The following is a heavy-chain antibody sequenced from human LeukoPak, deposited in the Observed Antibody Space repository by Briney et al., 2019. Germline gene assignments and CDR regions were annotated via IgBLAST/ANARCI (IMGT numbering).Heavy chain of an antibody. Sequence: GVLRLSCAASGFTFSSYSMNWDRQAPGKGLEWVSSISSSSSYTYYADSVKGRFTISRDNAKNSLYLQMNSLRAEDTAVYYCAREPPLSGSATVEGFDYWGQGTLVTVSS. CDR2: ISSSSSYT. D-gene: IGHD1-26*01. CDR1: GFTFSSYS. J-gene: IGHJ4*02. V-gene: IGHV3-21*01. CDR3: AREPPLSGSATVEGFDY.